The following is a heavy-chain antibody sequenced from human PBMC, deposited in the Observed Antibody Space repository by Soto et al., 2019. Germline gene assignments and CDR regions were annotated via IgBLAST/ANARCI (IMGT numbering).Heavy chain of an antibody. J-gene: IGHJ6*02. CDR2: IYYSGST. Sequence: SETLSLTCTVSGGSVSSGSYYWSWIRQPPGKGLEWIGYIYYSGSTNYNPSLKSRVTISVDTSKNQFSLKLSSVTAADTAVYYCARVRDGSGWYLGYYYYYYGMDVWGQGTTVTVSS. V-gene: IGHV4-61*01. D-gene: IGHD6-19*01. CDR1: GGSVSSGSYY. CDR3: ARVRDGSGWYLGYYYYYYGMDV.